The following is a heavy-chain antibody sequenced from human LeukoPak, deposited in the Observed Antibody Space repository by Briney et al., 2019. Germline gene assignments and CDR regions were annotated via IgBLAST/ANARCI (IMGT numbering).Heavy chain of an antibody. V-gene: IGHV3-11*01. CDR1: GFTFSDYY. CDR2: ISNSGSTI. J-gene: IGHJ4*02. Sequence: GGSLRLSCAASGFTFSDYYMSWIRQAPGKGLEWVSYISNSGSTIYYADSVKGRFFISRDNAKNSLYLQMNSLRAEDTAVYYCARADVGIAVAGLYYFDYWGQGTLVTVSS. D-gene: IGHD6-19*01. CDR3: ARADVGIAVAGLYYFDY.